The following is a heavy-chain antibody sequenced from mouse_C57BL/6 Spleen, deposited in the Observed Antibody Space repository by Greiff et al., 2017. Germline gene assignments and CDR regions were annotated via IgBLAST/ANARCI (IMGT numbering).Heavy chain of an antibody. V-gene: IGHV1-4*01. CDR2: INPSSGYT. CDR3: ARAYYFDY. Sequence: QVQLQQPGAELARPGASVKMSCKASGYTFTSYTMHWVKQRPGQGLEWIGYINPSSGYTKYNQKFKDKATLTADYSSSTAYMQLSSLTSEDSAVYYRARAYYFDYWGQGTPLTVSS. J-gene: IGHJ2*01. CDR1: GYTFTSYT.